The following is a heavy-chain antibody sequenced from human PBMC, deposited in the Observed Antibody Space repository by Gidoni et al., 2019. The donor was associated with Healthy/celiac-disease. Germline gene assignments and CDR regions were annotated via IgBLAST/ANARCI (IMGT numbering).Heavy chain of an antibody. J-gene: IGHJ6*02. D-gene: IGHD5-18*01. CDR2: INPNSGGT. V-gene: IGHV1-2*02. CDR3: ARAVQLWLALEYYYYGMDV. Sequence: QVQLVQSGAEVKKPGASVKVSCKASGYTFTGYYMHWVRQAPGQGLEWMGWINPNSGGTNYAQKFQGRVTMTRDTSISTAYMELSRLRSDDTAVYYCARAVQLWLALEYYYYGMDVWGQGTTVTVSS. CDR1: GYTFTGYY.